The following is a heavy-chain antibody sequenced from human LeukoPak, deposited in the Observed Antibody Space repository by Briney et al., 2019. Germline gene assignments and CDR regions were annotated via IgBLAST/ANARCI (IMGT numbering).Heavy chain of an antibody. CDR2: ISGSGGST. J-gene: IGHJ4*02. CDR1: GFTFSSYA. CDR3: ARDIVATIQPI. Sequence: GGSLRLSCAASGFTFSSYAMSWVRQAPGKGLEWASAISGSGGSTYYADSVKGRFTISRDNSKNTLYLQMNSLRAEDTAVYYCARDIVATIQPIWGQGTLVTVSS. D-gene: IGHD5-12*01. V-gene: IGHV3-23*01.